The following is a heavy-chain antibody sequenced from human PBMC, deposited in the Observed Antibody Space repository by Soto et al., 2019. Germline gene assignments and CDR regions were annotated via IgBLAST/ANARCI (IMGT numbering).Heavy chain of an antibody. D-gene: IGHD3-22*01. J-gene: IGHJ4*02. Sequence: QVQLVQSGAEVKKPGASVKVSCKASGYTFSDYYIHWVRQAPGHGLDWMGIINPPDGSTTYAQKFQGRVSMTSATSTSTVYMELSSLRSEDTAIYYCARYYDSSGPAFDYWGQGTLVTVSS. V-gene: IGHV1-46*01. CDR1: GYTFSDYY. CDR2: INPPDGST. CDR3: ARYYDSSGPAFDY.